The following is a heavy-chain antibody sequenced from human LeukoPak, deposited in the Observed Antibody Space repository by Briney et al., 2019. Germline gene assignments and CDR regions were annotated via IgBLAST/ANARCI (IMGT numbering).Heavy chain of an antibody. CDR3: ARTARHLPQQLGGDLVC. V-gene: IGHV5-51*01. Sequence: GDSLKISCKGSGYIFTKYWIAWVRQMPGKGLEWMGIIYPGDSDTRYNPSFRGQVTISADKSTSTAYVQWSSLKASDTAMYYCARTARHLPQQLGGDLVCWGQGTLVTVSS. J-gene: IGHJ4*02. D-gene: IGHD6-13*01. CDR2: IYPGDSDT. CDR1: GYIFTKYW.